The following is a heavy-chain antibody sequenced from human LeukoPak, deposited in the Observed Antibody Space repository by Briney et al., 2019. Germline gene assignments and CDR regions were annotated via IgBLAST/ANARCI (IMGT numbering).Heavy chain of an antibody. Sequence: GGSLRLSCAASGFTFSTYAMSWVRQAPGKGLEWVSAISGSGGSTYYADSVKGRFTISRDNSKNTLYLQMNSLRAEDTAVYYCAKREWLPWDFFDYWGQGTLVTVSS. CDR3: AKREWLPWDFFDY. V-gene: IGHV3-23*01. CDR2: ISGSGGST. J-gene: IGHJ4*02. CDR1: GFTFSTYA. D-gene: IGHD5-12*01.